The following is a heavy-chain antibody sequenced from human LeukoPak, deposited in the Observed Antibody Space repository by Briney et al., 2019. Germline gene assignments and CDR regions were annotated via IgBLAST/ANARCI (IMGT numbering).Heavy chain of an antibody. J-gene: IGHJ4*02. CDR1: GGSISSSSYY. Sequence: SETLSLTCTVSGGSISSSSYYWGWIRQPPGKGLEWIGSIYYSGSTYYNPSLKSRVTISVDTSKNQFSLKLSSVTAADTAVYYCASGKMTISRKWIVVPGPIDYWGQGTLVTVSS. CDR2: IYYSGST. D-gene: IGHD3-22*01. CDR3: ASGKMTISRKWIVVPGPIDY. V-gene: IGHV4-39*01.